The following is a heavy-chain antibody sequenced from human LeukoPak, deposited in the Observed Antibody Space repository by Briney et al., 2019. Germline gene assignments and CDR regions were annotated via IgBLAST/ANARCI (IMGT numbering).Heavy chain of an antibody. CDR1: GFTFSSYS. CDR3: AREGRCSGGSCYRYYFDY. Sequence: PGGSLRLSCAASGFTFSSYSMNWVRQAPGKGLEWVSSISSSSSYIYYADSVKGRFTISRDNAKNSLYLQMNSLGAEDTAVYYCAREGRCSGGSCYRYYFDYWGQGTLVTVSS. D-gene: IGHD2-15*01. CDR2: ISSSSSYI. V-gene: IGHV3-21*01. J-gene: IGHJ4*02.